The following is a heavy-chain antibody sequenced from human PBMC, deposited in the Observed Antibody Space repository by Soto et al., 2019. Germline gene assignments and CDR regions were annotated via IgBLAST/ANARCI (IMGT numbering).Heavy chain of an antibody. CDR3: ARTPSRGWNTHYGMDV. V-gene: IGHV5-51*01. Sequence: GESLKISCKGSGCSFTSYWIGWVRQMPGKGLEWMGIIYPGDSDTRYSPSFQGQVTISADKSISTAYLQWSSLKASDTAMYYCARTPSRGWNTHYGMDVWGQGTTVTVSS. CDR1: GCSFTSYW. J-gene: IGHJ6*02. CDR2: IYPGDSDT. D-gene: IGHD1-1*01.